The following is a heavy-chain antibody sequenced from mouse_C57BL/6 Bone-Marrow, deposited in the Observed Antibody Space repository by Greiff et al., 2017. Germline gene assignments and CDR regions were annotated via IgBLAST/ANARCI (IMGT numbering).Heavy chain of an antibody. CDR2: ISNGGGST. V-gene: IGHV5-12*01. CDR1: GFTFSDYY. CDR3: ARPFFYYAMDY. J-gene: IGHJ4*01. Sequence: EVKLVESGGGLVQPGGSLKLSCAASGFTFSDYYMYWVRQTPEKRLEWVAYISNGGGSTYYPDTVKGRFTISRDIAKNTLYLQMSRLKSEDTAMYYCARPFFYYAMDYWGQGTSVTVSS.